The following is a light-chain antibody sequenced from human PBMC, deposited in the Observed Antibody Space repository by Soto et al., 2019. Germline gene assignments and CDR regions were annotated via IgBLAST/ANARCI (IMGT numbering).Light chain of an antibody. CDR1: QGISSY. Sequence: AIRMTQSPSSFSASTGVRVTITCRASQGISSYLAWYQQKPGKAPKLLIYAASTLQSGVPSRFSGSGSGTDFTLTISCLQSEDFATYYCQQYSTYPLTFGPGTKVEIK. CDR3: QQYSTYPLT. J-gene: IGKJ3*01. V-gene: IGKV1-8*01. CDR2: AAS.